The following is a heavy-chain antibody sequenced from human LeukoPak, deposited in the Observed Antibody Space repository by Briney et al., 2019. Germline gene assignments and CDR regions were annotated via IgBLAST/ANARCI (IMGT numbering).Heavy chain of an antibody. Sequence: SETLSLTCTVSGGSVNGFYWNWIRQPPGKGLEWVGYIYYGGSTKYNPSLKSRINISVDTCKNQFSLRLNSVTAADTAVYYCARAAMPVAGRPLDFWGQGTLVTVFS. D-gene: IGHD6-19*01. J-gene: IGHJ4*02. CDR2: IYYGGST. CDR1: GGSVNGFY. V-gene: IGHV4-59*02. CDR3: ARAAMPVAGRPLDF.